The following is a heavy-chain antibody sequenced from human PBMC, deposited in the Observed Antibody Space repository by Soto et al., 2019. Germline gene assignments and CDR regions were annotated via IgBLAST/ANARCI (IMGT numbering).Heavy chain of an antibody. CDR3: ARDARGTRGFDEMDI. CDR2: INPNSGDT. CDR1: GYIFTCYH. D-gene: IGHD3-9*01. V-gene: IGHV1-2*02. J-gene: IGHJ6*02. Sequence: XSVKLSCKASGYIFTCYHIHWVRQAPGRGLEWMGWINPNSGDTEYAQNFQGRVTMTRDTSFNLVYMEMSGLMSDDTAVYYCARDARGTRGFDEMDIWGQGTTVTV.